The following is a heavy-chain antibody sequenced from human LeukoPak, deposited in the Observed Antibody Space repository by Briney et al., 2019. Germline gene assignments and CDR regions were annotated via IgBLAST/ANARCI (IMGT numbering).Heavy chain of an antibody. J-gene: IGHJ4*02. D-gene: IGHD3-10*01. Sequence: SETLSLTCTVSGGSISSSSYYWGWIRQPPGKGLEWIGSIYYSGSTYYNPSLKSRVTISVDTSKNQFSLKLSSVTAADTAVYYCARLGTVHRGVFFDYWGQGTLVTVSS. CDR3: ARLGTVHRGVFFDY. CDR1: GGSISSSSYY. V-gene: IGHV4-39*07. CDR2: IYYSGST.